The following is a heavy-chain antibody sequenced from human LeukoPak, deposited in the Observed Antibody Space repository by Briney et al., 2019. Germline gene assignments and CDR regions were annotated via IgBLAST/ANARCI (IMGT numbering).Heavy chain of an antibody. CDR3: ARLVPQTHAFDI. CDR2: ISAYNGNT. D-gene: IGHD6-13*01. Sequence: ASVNDSCKSSGYTFTSYGISWVRQAPGQGLEWMGWISAYNGNTNYAQKLQGRVTMTTDTSTSTAYMELRSLRSDDTAVYYCARLVPQTHAFDIWGQGTMVTVSS. V-gene: IGHV1-18*01. J-gene: IGHJ3*02. CDR1: GYTFTSYG.